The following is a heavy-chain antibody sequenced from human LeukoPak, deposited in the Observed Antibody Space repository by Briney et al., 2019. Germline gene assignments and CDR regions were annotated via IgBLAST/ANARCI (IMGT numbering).Heavy chain of an antibody. D-gene: IGHD6-13*01. V-gene: IGHV3-21*01. Sequence: GGSLRLSCAASGFTFNSYSMNWVRQAPGKGLEWVSSISGSNSYIYYADSMKGRFTISRDNAKNSLYLQMNSLRAEDTAVYYCARGRPAADASDYWGQGTLVTVSS. CDR3: ARGRPAADASDY. CDR2: ISGSNSYI. CDR1: GFTFNSYS. J-gene: IGHJ4*02.